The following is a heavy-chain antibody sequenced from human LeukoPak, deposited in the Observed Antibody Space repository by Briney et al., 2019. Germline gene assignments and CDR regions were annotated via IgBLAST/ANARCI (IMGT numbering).Heavy chain of an antibody. CDR2: IKQDGSEK. J-gene: IGHJ4*02. CDR1: GFTFSSYW. D-gene: IGHD3-22*01. CDR3: AKRGVVIRVILVGFHKEAYYFDS. Sequence: GGSLKLSCAASGFTFSSYWMSWVRQAPGKGLEWVANIKQDGSEKYYVDSVKGRFTISRDNPKNTLYLQMNSLRAEDTAVYFCAKRGVVIRVILVGFHKEAYYFDSWGQGALVTVSS. V-gene: IGHV3-7*03.